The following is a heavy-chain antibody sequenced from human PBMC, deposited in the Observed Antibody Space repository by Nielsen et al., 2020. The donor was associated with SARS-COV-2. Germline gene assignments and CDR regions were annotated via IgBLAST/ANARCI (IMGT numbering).Heavy chain of an antibody. CDR1: GDSIGTDY. Sequence: SETLSLTCTVSGDSIGTDYWTWIRQPPGKGLEWIGYIYYTGSTNYNPSLKSRVTISLDTSKSQFSLRLSSVTAADTAVYYCARQVYYSYYYMDVWGKGTTVTVSS. V-gene: IGHV4-59*08. J-gene: IGHJ6*03. CDR3: ARQVYYSYYYMDV. CDR2: IYYTGST.